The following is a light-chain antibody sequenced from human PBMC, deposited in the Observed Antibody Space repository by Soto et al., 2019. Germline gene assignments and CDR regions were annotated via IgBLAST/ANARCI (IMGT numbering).Light chain of an antibody. CDR2: DAS. J-gene: IGKJ1*01. CDR3: QQRANWPLTT. V-gene: IGKV3-11*01. CDR1: QSVSNF. Sequence: EIVLTQSPATLSLSPGERATLSCRARQSVSNFLAWYQQKPGQAPRLLIYDASNRATGIPARFSGSGSGTDFTLTIRSLEPEDFAIYYCQQRANWPLTTFGHGTKVDIK.